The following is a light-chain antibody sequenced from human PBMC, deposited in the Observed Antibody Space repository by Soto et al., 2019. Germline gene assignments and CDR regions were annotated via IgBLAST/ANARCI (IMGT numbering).Light chain of an antibody. CDR2: AAS. J-gene: IGKJ1*01. CDR1: QGISTY. V-gene: IGKV1-16*01. CDR3: QQYNSYFQT. Sequence: DIQMTQSPSSLSESAGDRVTITCRASQGISTYLNWYQQKPGKAPKLLIYAASSLQSGVPSRFSGSGSGTDFTLSISSLQPDDSATYYCQQYNSYFQTFGRGTKVDIK.